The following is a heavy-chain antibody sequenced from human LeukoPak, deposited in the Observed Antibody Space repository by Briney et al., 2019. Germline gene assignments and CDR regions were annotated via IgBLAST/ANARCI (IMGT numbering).Heavy chain of an antibody. V-gene: IGHV1-8*01. Sequence: ASVKVSCKASGYTFTSNDINWVRQATGQGLEWMGWMNPHSGSVSYAQKFQGRVIMTWDTSISTAYMELSSLTSDDTAVYYCARIPQRVPHNWFDPWGQGTLVTVSS. J-gene: IGHJ5*02. CDR1: GYTFTSND. D-gene: IGHD1-1*01. CDR3: ARIPQRVPHNWFDP. CDR2: MNPHSGSV.